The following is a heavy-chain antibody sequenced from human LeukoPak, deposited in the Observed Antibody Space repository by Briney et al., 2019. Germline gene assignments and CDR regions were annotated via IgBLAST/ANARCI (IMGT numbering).Heavy chain of an antibody. J-gene: IGHJ6*03. CDR3: ARMGEAFYYYYYMDV. D-gene: IGHD2-21*01. CDR1: GFTFSSYS. CDR2: ISSSSSYV. V-gene: IGHV3-21*04. Sequence: GGSLRLSCAASGFTFSSYSMNWVRQAPGKGLEWVSSISSSSSYVYYADSVKGRFTISRDNAKNSLYLQMNSLRAEDTALYHCARMGEAFYYYYYMDVWGKGTTVTISS.